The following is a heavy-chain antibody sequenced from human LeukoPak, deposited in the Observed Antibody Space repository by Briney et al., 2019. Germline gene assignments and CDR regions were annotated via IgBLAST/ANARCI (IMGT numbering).Heavy chain of an antibody. J-gene: IGHJ3*02. V-gene: IGHV1-8*01. CDR1: GYTFSSSD. Sequence: ASMKVSCKASGYTFSSSDINWVRQAPGQGLEWMGWINPNSGGTNYAQKFQGRVTMTRDTSTSTVYMELSSLRSEDTAVYYCAREQYPDDAFDIWGQGTMVTVSS. D-gene: IGHD4-11*01. CDR2: INPNSGGT. CDR3: AREQYPDDAFDI.